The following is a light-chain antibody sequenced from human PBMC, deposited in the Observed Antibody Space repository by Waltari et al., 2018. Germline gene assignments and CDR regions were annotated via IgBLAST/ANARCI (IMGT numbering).Light chain of an antibody. CDR2: GNS. V-gene: IGLV1-40*01. J-gene: IGLJ3*02. CDR1: SSNIGAGYD. CDR3: QSYDSSLSGFWV. Sequence: QSVLTQPPSVSGAPGQRVTISCTGSSSNIGAGYDVHRDQQLPGTAPKLLIDGNSNRPSVVPDRFSGSKSGTSASLAITGLQAEDEADYYCQSYDSSLSGFWVFGGGTKLTVL.